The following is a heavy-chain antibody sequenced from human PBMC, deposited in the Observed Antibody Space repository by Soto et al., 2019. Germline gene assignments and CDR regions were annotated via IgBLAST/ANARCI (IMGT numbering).Heavy chain of an antibody. CDR3: AREGYYYGSGSYYLNFDY. J-gene: IGHJ4*02. D-gene: IGHD3-10*01. V-gene: IGHV3-7*01. Sequence: GGSLRLSCAASGFTFSSYWMSWVRQAPGKGLEWVANIKQDGSEKYYVDSVKGRFTISRDNAKNSLYLQMNSLRAEDTAVYYCAREGYYYGSGSYYLNFDYWGQGTLVTVSS. CDR1: GFTFSSYW. CDR2: IKQDGSEK.